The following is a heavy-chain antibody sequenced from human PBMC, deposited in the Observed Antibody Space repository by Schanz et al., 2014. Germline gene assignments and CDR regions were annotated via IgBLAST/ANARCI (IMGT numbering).Heavy chain of an antibody. V-gene: IGHV3-30*18. CDR1: GFDFNSYS. CDR3: AKDSTHIDIVLVPTAIDY. CDR2: MSYDGSIK. J-gene: IGHJ4*02. Sequence: VQLLESGGGLVQPGGSLRLSCEASGFDFNSYSMNWVRQVPGKGLEWVAAMSYDGSIKYYGDSVKGRFTISRDNSKNTLYLHMNTLRSEDTAVYYCAKDSTHIDIVLVPTAIDYWGQGTLVTVSS. D-gene: IGHD2-2*01.